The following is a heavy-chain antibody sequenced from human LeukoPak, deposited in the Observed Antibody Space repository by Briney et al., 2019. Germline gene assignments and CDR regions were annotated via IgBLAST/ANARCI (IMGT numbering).Heavy chain of an antibody. D-gene: IGHD4-11*01. CDR2: ISGSGGST. CDR3: AKDSKGPQDGY. J-gene: IGHJ4*02. Sequence: GGSLRLSCAASGFTFSSYAMSWVRQAPGKGLEWVSAISGSGGSTYYADSVKGRFTISRDNSKDTLYLQMNSLRAEDTAVYYCAKDSKGPQDGYWGQGTLVTVSS. CDR1: GFTFSSYA. V-gene: IGHV3-23*01.